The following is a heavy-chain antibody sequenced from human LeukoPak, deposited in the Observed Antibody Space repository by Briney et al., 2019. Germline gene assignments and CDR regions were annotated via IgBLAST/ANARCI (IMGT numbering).Heavy chain of an antibody. Sequence: SETLSLTCAVSGGSISSGGYSWSWIRQPPGKGLEWIGYIYHSGSTYYNPSLKSRVTISVDRSKNQFSLKLSSVTAADTAVYYCARGDVGYCSSTSCYGRRWFDPWGQGTLVTVSS. J-gene: IGHJ5*02. D-gene: IGHD2-2*01. CDR1: GGSISSGGYS. CDR2: IYHSGST. V-gene: IGHV4-30-2*01. CDR3: ARGDVGYCSSTSCYGRRWFDP.